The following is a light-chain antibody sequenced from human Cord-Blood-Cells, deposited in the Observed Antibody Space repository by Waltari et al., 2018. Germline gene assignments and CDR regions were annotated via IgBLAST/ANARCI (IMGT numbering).Light chain of an antibody. V-gene: IGKV1-13*02. CDR1: QGISSA. J-gene: IGKJ1*01. CDR2: DAY. CDR3: QQFNSYPRT. Sequence: AIQLTQSPSSLSASVGDRVTITYRASQGISSALAWYQQKPGKAPKLLVYDAYSVESWVPSRFSGSESGTYFSLTLSSLQPEDFSTYYCQQFNSYPRTFGQGTKVEIK.